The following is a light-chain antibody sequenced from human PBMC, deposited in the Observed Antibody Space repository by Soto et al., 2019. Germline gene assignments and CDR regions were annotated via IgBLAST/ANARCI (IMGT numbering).Light chain of an antibody. V-gene: IGLV2-8*01. CDR1: SSDVGGYNY. Sequence: QSVLTQSPSASGSPGQSVTISCTGTSSDVGGYNYVSWYQQHPGKAPKLMIYEVSKRPSGVPDRFSGSKSGNTASLTVSGLQDEDEADYYCSSYVGTNSYVFGTGTKVTVL. CDR3: SSYVGTNSYV. CDR2: EVS. J-gene: IGLJ1*01.